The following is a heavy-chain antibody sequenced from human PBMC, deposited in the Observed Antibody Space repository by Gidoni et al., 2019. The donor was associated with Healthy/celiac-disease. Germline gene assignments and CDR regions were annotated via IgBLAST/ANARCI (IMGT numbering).Heavy chain of an antibody. V-gene: IGHV1-2*02. J-gene: IGHJ6*02. CDR1: GYTFTGSS. Sequence: QVQLVQSGAEVKKPGASVKVSCKASGYTFTGSSMHWGRQAPGQGLEWMGWINPKSVGTNDAQKFQGRVTMTRDTSISTAYMELSRLRSDDTAVYYCAREGGVGRWYSGQYYYYGMDVWGQGTTVTVSS. D-gene: IGHD1-26*01. CDR2: INPKSVGT. CDR3: AREGGVGRWYSGQYYYYGMDV.